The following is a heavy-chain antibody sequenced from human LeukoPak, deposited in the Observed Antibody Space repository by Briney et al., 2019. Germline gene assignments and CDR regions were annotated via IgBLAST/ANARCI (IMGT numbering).Heavy chain of an antibody. V-gene: IGHV3-7*01. Sequence: GGSLRLSCAASGFTFSSYWMSWVRQAPGKGLEWVANIKQEGSEKYYVDSVKGRFTISRDNAKNSLYLQMNSLRAEDTAVYYCARGVGWYCSGTDCFTHWFDPWGQGTLVTVSS. J-gene: IGHJ5*02. D-gene: IGHD2-2*02. CDR2: IKQEGSEK. CDR1: GFTFSSYW. CDR3: ARGVGWYCSGTDCFTHWFDP.